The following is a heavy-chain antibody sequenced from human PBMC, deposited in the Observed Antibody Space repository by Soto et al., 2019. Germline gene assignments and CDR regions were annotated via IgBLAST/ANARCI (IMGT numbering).Heavy chain of an antibody. Sequence: QVQLQESGPGLVKPSQTLSLTCTVSGGSISSGGYYWSWIRQHPGKGLEWMGFIYNSGGTYYNPSLKSRVTISVDTSKNQFSLELSFVTAADTAVYYCARQDGDYLDYWGQGALVTVSS. CDR1: GGSISSGGYY. V-gene: IGHV4-31*03. CDR3: ARQDGDYLDY. J-gene: IGHJ4*02. CDR2: IYNSGGT. D-gene: IGHD4-17*01.